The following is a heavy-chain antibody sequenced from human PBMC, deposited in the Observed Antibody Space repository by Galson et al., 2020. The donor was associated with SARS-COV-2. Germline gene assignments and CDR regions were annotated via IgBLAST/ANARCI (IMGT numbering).Heavy chain of an antibody. V-gene: IGHV3-30*18. CDR2: ISYDGSNK. D-gene: IGHD4-17*01. CDR3: AKDSLYDFGDLPRRYGMDV. CDR1: GFTFSSYG. Sequence: TGGSLRLSCAASGFTFSSYGMHWVRQAPGQGLEWVAVISYDGSNKYYADPVKGRFTISRDNSKNTLYLQMNSLRAEDTAVYYCAKDSLYDFGDLPRRYGMDVWGQGTTVTVSS. J-gene: IGHJ6*02.